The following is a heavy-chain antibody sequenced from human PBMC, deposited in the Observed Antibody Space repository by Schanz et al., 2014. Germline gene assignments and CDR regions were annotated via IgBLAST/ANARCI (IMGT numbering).Heavy chain of an antibody. CDR3: AKAADWPVTRFDP. D-gene: IGHD3-9*01. CDR2: ISGSGGNT. J-gene: IGHJ5*02. V-gene: IGHV3-23*01. CDR1: GFTFRGYA. Sequence: EVQLLESGGGLVQPGGSLRLSCAASGFTFRGYAMSWVRQAPGRGLEWVSIISGSGGNTYYADAVRGRFTISSGSSKNTLYLQMSSLRADDTAVYYCAKAADWPVTRFDPWGQGTLVTVSS.